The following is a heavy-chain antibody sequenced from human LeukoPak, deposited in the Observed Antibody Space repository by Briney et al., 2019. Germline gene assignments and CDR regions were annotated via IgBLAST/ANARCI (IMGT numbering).Heavy chain of an antibody. V-gene: IGHV3-74*01. CDR1: GFTFSSYW. CDR2: INSDGSST. J-gene: IGHJ6*03. Sequence: GGSLRLSCAASGFTFSSYWMHWVRQAPGKGLVWVSRINSDGSSTSYADSVKGRFTISRDNAKNSLYLQMNSLSAEDAAVYYCVREIHERKNDFRTDYYYYYYMDVWGKGTTVTVSS. CDR3: VREIHERKNDFRTDYYYYYYMDV. D-gene: IGHD3/OR15-3a*01.